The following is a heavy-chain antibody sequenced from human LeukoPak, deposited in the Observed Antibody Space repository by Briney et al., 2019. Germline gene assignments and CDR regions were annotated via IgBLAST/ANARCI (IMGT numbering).Heavy chain of an antibody. J-gene: IGHJ5*02. CDR2: ISAYNGNT. V-gene: IGHV1-18*01. Sequence: VASVKVSCKASGYTFTSYGISWVRQAPGQGLGWMGWISAYNGNTNYAQKLQGRVTMTTDTSTSTAYMELRSLRSDDTAVYYCARDPARFIAAAGTGRFPFDPWGQGTLVTVSS. D-gene: IGHD6-13*01. CDR1: GYTFTSYG. CDR3: ARDPARFIAAAGTGRFPFDP.